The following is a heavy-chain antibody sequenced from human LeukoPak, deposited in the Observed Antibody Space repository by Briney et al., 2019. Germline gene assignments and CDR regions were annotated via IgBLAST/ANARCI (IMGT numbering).Heavy chain of an antibody. V-gene: IGHV4-4*07. CDR3: ARAYAVAAPFDY. CDR2: IYTSGST. CDR1: GGSISSYY. J-gene: IGHJ4*02. D-gene: IGHD6-19*01. Sequence: ETLFLTCTVSGGSISSYYWSWIRQPAGKGLEWLGHIYTSGSTNYNPSLKSRVTMSVDTSKNQFSLKLSSVTAADTAVYYCARAYAVAAPFDYWGQGTLVTVSS.